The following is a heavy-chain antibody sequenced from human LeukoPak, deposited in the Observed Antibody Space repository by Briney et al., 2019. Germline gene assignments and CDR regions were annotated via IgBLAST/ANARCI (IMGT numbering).Heavy chain of an antibody. D-gene: IGHD3-3*01. V-gene: IGHV1-69*13. CDR3: ARAQDDFWSGNYYYYCYMDV. J-gene: IGHJ6*03. Sequence: SVKVCCKASAGTFSSYGIRWLRQAPGQGLEWLGGIMPIFGTADYAQKFHGRVTITADESTSTAYMELRSLRSEDTAVYYCARAQDDFWSGNYYYYCYMDVWGKGTTVTVSS. CDR1: AGTFSSYG. CDR2: IMPIFGTA.